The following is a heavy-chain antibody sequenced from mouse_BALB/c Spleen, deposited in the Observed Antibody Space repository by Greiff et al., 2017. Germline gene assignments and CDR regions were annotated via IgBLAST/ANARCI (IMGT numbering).Heavy chain of an antibody. CDR3: ARPSITTVVAPAY. Sequence: EVQGVESGGGLVQPGGSLKLSCAASGFTFSSYAMSWVRQTPEKRLEWVASISSGGSTYYPDSVKGRFTISRDNARNILYLQMSSLRSEDTAMYYCARPSITTVVAPAYWGQGTLVTVSA. CDR1: GFTFSSYA. CDR2: ISSGGST. V-gene: IGHV5-6-5*01. J-gene: IGHJ3*01. D-gene: IGHD1-1*01.